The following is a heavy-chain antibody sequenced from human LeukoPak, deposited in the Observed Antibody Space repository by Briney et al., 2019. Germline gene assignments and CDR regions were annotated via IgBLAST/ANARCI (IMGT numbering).Heavy chain of an antibody. J-gene: IGHJ4*02. CDR3: ARDSYCSAGTCYSRVGY. D-gene: IGHD2-15*01. Sequence: ASVKVSCKASGYTFTNYPMNWVRQAPGQGLEWMGWIDTNTGKPTYAQGFTGRFVFSLDTSVTTAYLQISSLKGEDTAVYYCARDSYCSAGTCYSRVGYWGQGTLVIVSS. CDR2: IDTNTGKP. V-gene: IGHV7-4-1*02. CDR1: GYTFTNYP.